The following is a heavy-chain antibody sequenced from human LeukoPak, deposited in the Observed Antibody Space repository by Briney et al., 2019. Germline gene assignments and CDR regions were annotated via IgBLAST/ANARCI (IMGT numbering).Heavy chain of an antibody. V-gene: IGHV3-23*01. CDR1: GFTFSSYA. CDR2: ISGSGGST. J-gene: IGHJ4*02. Sequence: GGSLRLSCAASGFTFSSYAMSWVRQAPGKGLEWVSAISGSGGSTHYADSVKGRFTISRDNSKNTLYLQMNSLRAEDTAVYYCAKDIYCSSTSCNFDYWGQGTLVTVSS. CDR3: AKDIYCSSTSCNFDY. D-gene: IGHD2-2*01.